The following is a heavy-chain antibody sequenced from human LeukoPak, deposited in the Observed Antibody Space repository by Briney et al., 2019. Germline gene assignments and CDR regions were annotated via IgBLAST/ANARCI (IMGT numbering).Heavy chain of an antibody. J-gene: IGHJ6*02. D-gene: IGHD3-16*01. CDR2: ISGSGRST. Sequence: GGSLRLSCAASRFTFSNYAMSWVRQAPGGWLECVSAISGSGRSTYYADSVKGRFTISRDNSKNTLYLQMNSLRAEDTALYYCARVAGTIRIWPQPFGDGMDVWGQGTTVTVSS. CDR3: ARVAGTIRIWPQPFGDGMDV. V-gene: IGHV3-23*01. CDR1: RFTFSNYA.